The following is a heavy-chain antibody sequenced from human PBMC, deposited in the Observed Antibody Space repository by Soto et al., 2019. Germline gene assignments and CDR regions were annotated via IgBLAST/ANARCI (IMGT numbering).Heavy chain of an antibody. D-gene: IGHD6-19*01. V-gene: IGHV1-8*01. Sequence: ASVKVSCKASGYTFTSYDINWVRQATGQGLEWMGWMNPNSGNTGYAQKFQGRVTMTRNTSISTAYMELSSLRSEDTAVYYCARDPIAVAGGDYWGQGTLDTVSS. CDR1: GYTFTSYD. CDR2: MNPNSGNT. CDR3: ARDPIAVAGGDY. J-gene: IGHJ4*02.